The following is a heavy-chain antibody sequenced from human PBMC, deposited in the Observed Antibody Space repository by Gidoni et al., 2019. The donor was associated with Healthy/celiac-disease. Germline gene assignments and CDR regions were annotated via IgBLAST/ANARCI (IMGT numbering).Heavy chain of an antibody. J-gene: IGHJ3*02. V-gene: IGHV3-53*02. CDR1: GFTVSSSY. CDR2: IYSGGST. D-gene: IGHD6-13*01. Sequence: EVQLVETGGGLIQPGGSLRLSCAASGFTVSSSYMSWVRQAPGKGLEWVSVIYSGGSTYYADSVKGRFTISRDNSKNTLYLQMNSLRAEDTAVYYCARVTIASDAFDIWGQGTMVTVSS. CDR3: ARVTIASDAFDI.